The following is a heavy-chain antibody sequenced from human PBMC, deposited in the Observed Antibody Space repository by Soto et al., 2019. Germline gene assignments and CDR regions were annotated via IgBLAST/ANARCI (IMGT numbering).Heavy chain of an antibody. J-gene: IGHJ6*02. D-gene: IGHD3-10*01. CDR3: ARDWRYGSDYYYYYGMDV. CDR1: GGTFSSYA. V-gene: IGHV1-69*01. CDR2: IIPIFGTA. Sequence: QVQLVQSGAEVKKPGSSVKVSCTASGGTFSSYAISWVRQAPGQGLEWMGGIIPIFGTANYAQKFQGRVTITADESTSTAYMELSSLRSEDTAVYYCARDWRYGSDYYYYYGMDVWGQGTTVTVSS.